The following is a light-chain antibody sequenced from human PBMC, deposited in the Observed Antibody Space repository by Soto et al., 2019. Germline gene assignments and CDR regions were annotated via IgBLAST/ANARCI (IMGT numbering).Light chain of an antibody. CDR3: QSYDNSLSGPVV. J-gene: IGLJ2*01. CDR2: EVS. Sequence: QSALTQPASVSGSPGQSITISCTGTSSDVGGYSYVSWYQQHPGKTPKLMIYEVSNRPSGVSHRFSGSKSGNTASLTISGLQTEDEADYYCQSYDNSLSGPVVFGGGTKVTVL. CDR1: SSDVGGYSY. V-gene: IGLV2-14*01.